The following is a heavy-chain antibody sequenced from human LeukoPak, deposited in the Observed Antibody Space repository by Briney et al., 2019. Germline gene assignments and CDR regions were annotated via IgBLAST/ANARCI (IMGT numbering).Heavy chain of an antibody. CDR2: IKSKTDGGTT. J-gene: IGHJ4*02. D-gene: IGHD3-10*01. CDR1: GFTFSNAW. Sequence: PGGSLRLSCAASGFTFSNAWMSWVRQAPGRGLEWVGRIKSKTDGGTTDYAAPVKGRFTISRDDSKNTLYLQMNSLKTEDTAVYYCTTSGLKDTYYYGSGSYSVDYWGQGTLVTVSS. V-gene: IGHV3-15*01. CDR3: TTSGLKDTYYYGSGSYSVDY.